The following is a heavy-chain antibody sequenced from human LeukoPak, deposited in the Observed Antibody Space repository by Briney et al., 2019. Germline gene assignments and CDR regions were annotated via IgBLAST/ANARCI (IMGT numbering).Heavy chain of an antibody. CDR1: GYSFTIYW. CDR2: IYPGDSDT. D-gene: IGHD2-15*01. Sequence: PGGSLRLSCKGSGYSFTIYWIGWVRQMPGKGLEWMGIIYPGDSDTRYSPSFQGQVTISADKSISTAYLQWSSLKASDTAMYYCARLQGGSLSSIDYWGQGTLVTVSS. CDR3: ARLQGGSLSSIDY. V-gene: IGHV5-51*01. J-gene: IGHJ4*02.